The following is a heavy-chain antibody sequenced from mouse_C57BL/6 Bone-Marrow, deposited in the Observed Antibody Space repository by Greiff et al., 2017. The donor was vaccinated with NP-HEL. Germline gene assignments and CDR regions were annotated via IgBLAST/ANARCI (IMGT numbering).Heavy chain of an antibody. CDR3: ARWDYYGSSPCLAY. D-gene: IGHD1-1*01. Sequence: EVQLQQSGPELVKPGASVKIPCKASGYTFTDYNMDWVKQSHGKSLEWIGDINPNNGGTIYNQKFKGKATLTVDKSSSTAYMELRSLTSEDTAVYYCARWDYYGSSPCLAYWGQGTLVTVSA. CDR1: GYTFTDYN. CDR2: INPNNGGT. V-gene: IGHV1-18*01. J-gene: IGHJ3*01.